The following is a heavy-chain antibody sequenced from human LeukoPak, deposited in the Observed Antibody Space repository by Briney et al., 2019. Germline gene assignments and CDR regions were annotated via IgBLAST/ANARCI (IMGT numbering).Heavy chain of an antibody. CDR3: AKVPSSGWLLLRGRPFDY. D-gene: IGHD3-22*01. CDR1: GSTFSSYA. V-gene: IGHV3-23*01. J-gene: IGHJ4*02. Sequence: GGSLRLSCAASGSTFSSYAMSWVRQAPGKGLGWVSAISGSGGSTYYADSVKGRFTISRDNSKNTLYLQMNSLRAEDTAVYYCAKVPSSGWLLLRGRPFDYWGQGTLVTVSS. CDR2: ISGSGGST.